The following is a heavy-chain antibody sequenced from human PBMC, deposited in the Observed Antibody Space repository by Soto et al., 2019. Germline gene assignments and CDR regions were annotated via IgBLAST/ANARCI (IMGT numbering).Heavy chain of an antibody. J-gene: IGHJ4*01. V-gene: IGHV5-51*01. D-gene: IGHD3-3*01. CDR2: IYPSDSDT. Sequence: GESLKISCKGSGYNFAGYWIAWVRQMPGKGLELMGIIYPSDSDTRYRPSFQGQVTISADKSISSAYLQWSSLRASDTAMCYCARGGVSTRTFDYWGDLTPVPVSS. CDR3: ARGGVSTRTFDY. CDR1: GYNFAGYW.